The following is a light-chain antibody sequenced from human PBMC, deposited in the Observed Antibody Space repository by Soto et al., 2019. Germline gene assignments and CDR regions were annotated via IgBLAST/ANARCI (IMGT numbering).Light chain of an antibody. V-gene: IGLV2-23*02. CDR3: CSHAGSSTYV. Sequence: QSALTQPASVSGSPGQSITISCTGTSSDVGSYNLVSWYQQHPGKVPKLMIYEVSKRPSGVSNRFSGSKSDNTASLTISGLQAEDEADYYCCSHAGSSTYVFGTGTKLTVL. CDR1: SSDVGSYNL. J-gene: IGLJ1*01. CDR2: EVS.